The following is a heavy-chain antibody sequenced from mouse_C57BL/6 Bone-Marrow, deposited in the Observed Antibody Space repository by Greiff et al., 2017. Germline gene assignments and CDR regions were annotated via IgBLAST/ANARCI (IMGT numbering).Heavy chain of an antibody. V-gene: IGHV1-59*01. J-gene: IGHJ2*01. Sequence: QVQLQQPGAELVRPGTSVKLSCKASGYTFTSYWMHWVKQRPGQGLEWIGVIDPSDSYTNYNQKFKGKATLTVDTSSSTAYMQLSSLTSEDSAVYYCGYYYGRDDYWGQGTTLTVSS. D-gene: IGHD1-1*01. CDR3: GYYYGRDDY. CDR1: GYTFTSYW. CDR2: IDPSDSYT.